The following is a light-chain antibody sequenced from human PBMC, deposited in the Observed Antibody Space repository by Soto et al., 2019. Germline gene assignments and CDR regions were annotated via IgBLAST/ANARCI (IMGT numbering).Light chain of an antibody. Sequence: EIVLSQSPGTLSLSPGERATLSCRASQSLTNSFIAWYQQKPGQAARLLIYDTSSRATGIPDRFSGSGSGTDFTLTISSLEPEDFAVYYCQQRSNWPPTWTFGQGTKVDIK. CDR1: QSLTNSF. J-gene: IGKJ1*01. CDR2: DTS. CDR3: QQRSNWPPTWT. V-gene: IGKV3D-20*02.